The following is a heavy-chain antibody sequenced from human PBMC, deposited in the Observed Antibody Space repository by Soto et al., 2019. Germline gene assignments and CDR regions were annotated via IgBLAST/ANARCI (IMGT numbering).Heavy chain of an antibody. Sequence: SETLSLTCTVSGGSISSYYWSWIRQPPGKGLEWIGYIYYSGSTNYNPSLKSRVTISVDTSKNQFSLKLSSVTAADTAVYYCARDVYGSSTSGYYYSRLDFWGQGTTVTVSS. CDR3: ARDVYGSSTSGYYYSRLDF. CDR2: IYYSGST. V-gene: IGHV4-59*01. J-gene: IGHJ6*02. D-gene: IGHD2-2*01. CDR1: GGSISSYY.